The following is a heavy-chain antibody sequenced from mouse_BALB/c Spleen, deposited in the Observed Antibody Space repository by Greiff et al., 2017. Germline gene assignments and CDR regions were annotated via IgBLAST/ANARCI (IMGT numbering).Heavy chain of an antibody. CDR3: AKFTTVVATPSYYAMDY. V-gene: IGHV5-9-4*01. CDR2: ISSGGSYT. J-gene: IGHJ4*01. D-gene: IGHD1-1*01. CDR1: GFTFSSYA. Sequence: EVKLVESGGGLVKPGGSLKLSCAASGFTFSSYAMSWVRQSPEKRLEWVAEISSGGSYTYYPDTVTGRFTISRDNAKNTLYLEMSSLRSEDTAMYYCAKFTTVVATPSYYAMDYWGQGTSVTVSS.